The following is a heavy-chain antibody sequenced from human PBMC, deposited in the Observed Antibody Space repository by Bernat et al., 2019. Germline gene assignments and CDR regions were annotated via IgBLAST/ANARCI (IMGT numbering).Heavy chain of an antibody. D-gene: IGHD5/OR15-5a*01. CDR1: GFTISSNY. J-gene: IGHJ6*02. Sequence: EVQLVETGGGLIQPGGSLRLSCAASGFTISSNYMSWVRQAPGKGLEWVSVIYSGGSTYYADSVKGRFTISRDNSKNTLYLQMNSLRAEDTAVYYCARVGSTASYYYYYGMDVWGQGTTVTVSS. CDR2: IYSGGST. CDR3: ARVGSTASYYYYYGMDV. V-gene: IGHV3-53*05.